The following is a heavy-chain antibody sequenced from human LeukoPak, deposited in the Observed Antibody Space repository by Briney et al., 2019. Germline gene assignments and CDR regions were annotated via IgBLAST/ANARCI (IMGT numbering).Heavy chain of an antibody. CDR2: IYYSGST. CDR3: ARELGGLSVGYFDY. V-gene: IGHV4-59*01. CDR1: GGSISSYY. Sequence: SETLSLTCTVSGGSISSYYWSWIRQPPGKGLEWIGYIYYSGSTNYNPSLKSRVTTSVDTSKNQFSLKLSSVTAADTAVYYCARELGGLSVGYFDYWGQGTLVTVSS. J-gene: IGHJ4*02. D-gene: IGHD1-26*01.